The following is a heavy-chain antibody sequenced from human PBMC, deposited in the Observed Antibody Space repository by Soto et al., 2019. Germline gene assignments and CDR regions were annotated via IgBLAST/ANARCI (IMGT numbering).Heavy chain of an antibody. CDR2: INHSGST. V-gene: IGHV4-34*01. CDR3: ARGSSSSRWLRIGSQWFDP. D-gene: IGHD6-13*01. Sequence: PSETLSLTCAVYGGSFSGYYWSWIRQPPGKGLEWIGEINHSGSTNYNPSLKSRVTISVDTSKNQFSLKLSSVTAADTAVYYCARGSSSSRWLRIGSQWFDPWGQGTLVTVSS. J-gene: IGHJ5*02. CDR1: GGSFSGYY.